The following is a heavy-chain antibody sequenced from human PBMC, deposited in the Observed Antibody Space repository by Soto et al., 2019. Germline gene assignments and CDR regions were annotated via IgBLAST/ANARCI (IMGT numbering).Heavy chain of an antibody. CDR1: GGTFSSYA. Sequence: QVQLVQSGAEVKKPGSSVKVSCKASGGTFSSYAISWVRQAPGQGLEWMGGIIPIFGTANYAQKFQGRVTITAAESTSTAYMELSSLRSEDTAVYYCARGRYYGSGSYYDYYYYGMDVWGQGTTVTVSS. J-gene: IGHJ6*02. V-gene: IGHV1-69*01. CDR3: ARGRYYGSGSYYDYYYYGMDV. CDR2: IIPIFGTA. D-gene: IGHD3-10*01.